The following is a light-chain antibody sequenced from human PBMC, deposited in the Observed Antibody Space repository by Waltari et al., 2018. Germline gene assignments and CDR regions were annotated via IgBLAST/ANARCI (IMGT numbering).Light chain of an antibody. Sequence: QSALTQPASVSGSPGQSITISCTGTSSDVGSYNLVSWYQHYPGKAPKLMIYEGTKRPSGVSNRFSGSKSGNMASLTISGLQAEDEADYHCCSYAHSSRVVFGGGTKVTVL. V-gene: IGLV2-23*01. J-gene: IGLJ2*01. CDR3: CSYAHSSRVV. CDR1: SSDVGSYNL. CDR2: EGT.